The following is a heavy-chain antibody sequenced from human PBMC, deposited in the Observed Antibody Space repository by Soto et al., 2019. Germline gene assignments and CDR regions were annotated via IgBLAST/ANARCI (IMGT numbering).Heavy chain of an antibody. V-gene: IGHV1-69*13. J-gene: IGHJ3*01. Sequence: ASGKVSCKASGGTSSSYAISWVRQAPGQGLEWMGGIIPIFGTANYAQKFQGRVSITADEPTSTVYMELSSLRSEDTAVYYCAGSYKYGSGTFDAFDVWGDGTTVPVS. CDR2: IIPIFGTA. D-gene: IGHD3-10*01. CDR3: AGSYKYGSGTFDAFDV. CDR1: GGTSSSYA.